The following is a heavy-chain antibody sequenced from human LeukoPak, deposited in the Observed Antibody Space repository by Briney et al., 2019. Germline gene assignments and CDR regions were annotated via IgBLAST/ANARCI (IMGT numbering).Heavy chain of an antibody. Sequence: ASVKVSCKVSGYTFTSYYIHWVRQAPGQGLEWMGIINPSAGNTAYPQKFQGRVTMTRDTSTTTLYMELSSLRSDDTAVYYCARDRSSSMVVTALWGFDYWGQGTLVTVSS. CDR1: GYTFTSYY. CDR2: INPSAGNT. D-gene: IGHD2-21*02. J-gene: IGHJ4*02. CDR3: ARDRSSSMVVTALWGFDY. V-gene: IGHV1-46*01.